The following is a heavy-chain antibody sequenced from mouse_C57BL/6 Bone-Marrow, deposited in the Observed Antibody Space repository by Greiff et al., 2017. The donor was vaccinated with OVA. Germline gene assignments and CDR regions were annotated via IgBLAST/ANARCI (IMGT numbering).Heavy chain of an antibody. CDR2: IDPSDSYT. Sequence: QVQLKQPGAELVMPGASVKLSCKASGYTFTSYWMHWVRQRPGQGLEWIGEIDPSDSYTNYKQKFKGKSTLTVDKSSSTAYMQLSSLTSEDSAVYYCARWYGNYLYAMDYWGQGTSGTVSS. CDR3: ARWYGNYLYAMDY. CDR1: GYTFTSYW. J-gene: IGHJ4*01. V-gene: IGHV1-69*01. D-gene: IGHD2-10*02.